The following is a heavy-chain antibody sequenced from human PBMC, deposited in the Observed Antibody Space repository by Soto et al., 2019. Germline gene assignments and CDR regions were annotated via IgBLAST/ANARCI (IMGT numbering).Heavy chain of an antibody. J-gene: IGHJ4*02. CDR1: GDSIISDKW. V-gene: IGHV4-4*02. D-gene: IGHD6-25*01. CDR2: IHHGGNS. Sequence: QVQLQESGPGLVKPSGTLSLTCAVSGDSIISDKWWSWVRQAPGKGLEWIGEIHHGGNSKYNPSLNGRVIISVDRSKNQFSLNLTSVTDADTAVYYCARGESQQQRDYWGQGTLVTVSS. CDR3: ARGESQQQRDY.